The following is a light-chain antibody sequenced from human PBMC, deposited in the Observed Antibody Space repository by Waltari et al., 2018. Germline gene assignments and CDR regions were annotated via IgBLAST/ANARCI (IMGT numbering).Light chain of an antibody. V-gene: IGKV3-15*01. CDR2: GSS. J-gene: IGKJ2*01. CDR1: QSVGRN. CDR3: QQYDRWPAYT. Sequence: VVLTHSPATLPMSPGDRAILSCRASQSVGRNIAWYQQRPGQAPRLLIYGSSTSATGGSARFSATGSRTEFFLCISGLQSADFAVYFCQQYDRWPAYTFGQGTRLDLK.